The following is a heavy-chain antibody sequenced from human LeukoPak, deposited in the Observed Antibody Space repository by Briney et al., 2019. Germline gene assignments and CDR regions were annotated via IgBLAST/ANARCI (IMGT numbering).Heavy chain of an antibody. CDR2: INHSGST. CDR1: GGSFSGYY. J-gene: IGHJ4*02. Sequence: PSETLSLTCAVYGGSFSGYYWSWIRQPPGKGLEWIGEINHSGSTNYNPSLKSRVTISVDTSKNQFSLKLSSVTAADTAAYYCARYRPLFDYWGQGTLVTVSS. CDR3: ARYRPLFDY. D-gene: IGHD2-2*01. V-gene: IGHV4-34*01.